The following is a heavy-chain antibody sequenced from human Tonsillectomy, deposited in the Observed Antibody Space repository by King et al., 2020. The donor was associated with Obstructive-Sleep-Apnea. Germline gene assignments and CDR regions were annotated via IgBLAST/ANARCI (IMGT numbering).Heavy chain of an antibody. CDR3: ARLYCSSTSCQAYYYYGMDV. J-gene: IGHJ6*02. V-gene: IGHV5-51*01. CDR2: IYPGDSDT. CDR1: GYSFTSYW. D-gene: IGHD2-2*01. Sequence: VQLVESGAEVKKPGESLKISCKGSGYSFTSYWIGWVRQMPGKGLEWMGIIYPGDSDTRYSPSFQGQVTISAEKSISTAYLQWSSLKASDTAMYYCARLYCSSTSCQAYYYYGMDVWGQGTTVTVSS.